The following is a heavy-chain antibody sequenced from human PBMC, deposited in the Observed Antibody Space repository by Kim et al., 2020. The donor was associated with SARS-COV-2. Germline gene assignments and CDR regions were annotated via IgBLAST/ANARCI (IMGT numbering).Heavy chain of an antibody. D-gene: IGHD6-25*01. J-gene: IGHJ4*02. Sequence: ASVKVSCKASGYTFTSYYMHWVRQAPGQGLEWMGIINPGGGRTSYAQKFQGRVTMTRDTSTSTVYMELNSLRSEDTAVYYCARERGLVGLGFFDYWGQGTLVTVSS. CDR3: ARERGLVGLGFFDY. V-gene: IGHV1-46*01. CDR2: INPGGGRT. CDR1: GYTFTSYY.